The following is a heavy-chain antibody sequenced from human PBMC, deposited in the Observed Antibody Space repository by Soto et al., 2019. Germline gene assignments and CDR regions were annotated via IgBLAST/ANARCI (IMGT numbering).Heavy chain of an antibody. V-gene: IGHV2-5*02. D-gene: IGHD3-10*01. J-gene: IGHJ5*01. CDR3: AHLAYGSGSYRFDS. CDR1: GFLLSTSGVG. Sequence: VFRATLVNPTQTLTLTSTFSGFLLSTSGVGVGWIRQPPGKALEWLALIYWDDDERYRPSLKSRLTITKDTSKNQVVLIMTNMDPVDTATYYCAHLAYGSGSYRFDSWGQGTLVTVSS. CDR2: IYWDDDE.